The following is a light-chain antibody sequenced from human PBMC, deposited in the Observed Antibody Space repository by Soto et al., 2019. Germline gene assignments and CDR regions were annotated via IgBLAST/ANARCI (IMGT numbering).Light chain of an antibody. CDR3: QSYDSSLSGVV. Sequence: QSVLTQPPSVSGAPGQRVTISCTGSSSNIGARYDVHWYQQLPGTAPKLLIYDDINRPSGVPDRFSGSKSGTSASLAITGLQAEDGAEYYCQSYDSSLSGVVFGGGTKVTVL. CDR2: DDI. V-gene: IGLV1-40*01. CDR1: SSNIGARYD. J-gene: IGLJ2*01.